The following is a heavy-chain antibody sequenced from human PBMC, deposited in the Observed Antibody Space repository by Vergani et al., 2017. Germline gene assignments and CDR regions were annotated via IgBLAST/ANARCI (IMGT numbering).Heavy chain of an antibody. CDR1: GGSISSYY. V-gene: IGHV4-4*07. CDR2: IYTSGST. J-gene: IGHJ4*02. CDR3: ARVSLVPSNIAIDY. Sequence: QVQLQESGPGLVKPSETLSLTCTVSGGSISSYYWSWIRQPAGKGLEWIGRIYTSGSTNYNPSLKSRVTMSVDTSKNQFSLKLSSVTAADTAVYYCARVSLVPSNIAIDYWGQGTLVTVSS. D-gene: IGHD2-2*01.